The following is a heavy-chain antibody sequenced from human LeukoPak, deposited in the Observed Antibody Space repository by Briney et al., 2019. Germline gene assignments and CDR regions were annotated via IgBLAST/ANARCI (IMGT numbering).Heavy chain of an antibody. CDR1: GFTFSSYG. J-gene: IGHJ4*02. D-gene: IGHD3-3*01. CDR2: IRYDGSNK. CDR3: AKGVLLEWFPYYFDY. V-gene: IGHV3-30*02. Sequence: PGGSLRLSCAASGFTFSSYGMHWVRQAPGKGLEWVVFIRYDGSNKYYADSVKGRFTISRDNSKNTLYLQMNSLRAEDTAVYYCAKGVLLEWFPYYFDYWGQGTLVTVSS.